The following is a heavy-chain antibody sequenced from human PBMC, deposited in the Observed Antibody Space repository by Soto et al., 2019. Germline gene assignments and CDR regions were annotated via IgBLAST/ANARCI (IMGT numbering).Heavy chain of an antibody. J-gene: IGHJ6*02. Sequence: TLSHTCTVSGGSISSGGYYWSWIRQHPGKGLEWIGYIYYSGSTYYNPSLKSRVTISVDTSKNQFSLKLSSVTAADTAVYYCARVKLKDSSSWYRYYGMDVWGQGTTVTVSS. CDR1: GGSISSGGYY. CDR3: ARVKLKDSSSWYRYYGMDV. D-gene: IGHD6-13*01. V-gene: IGHV4-31*03. CDR2: IYYSGST.